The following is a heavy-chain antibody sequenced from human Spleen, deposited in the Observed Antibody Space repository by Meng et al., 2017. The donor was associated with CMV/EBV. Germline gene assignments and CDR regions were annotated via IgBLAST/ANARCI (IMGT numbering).Heavy chain of an antibody. J-gene: IGHJ3*02. CDR2: VNSDGRSA. V-gene: IGHV3-74*03. CDR3: ARLMGYSGYNFDDAFDM. D-gene: IGHD3-9*01. Sequence: GGSLRLSCAASGFTFSVYWMYWVRQAPGKGLVWVSRVNSDGRSAKYADSVRGRFTIARDNDKSTLYLQLNSLRVEDTARYYCARLMGYSGYNFDDAFDMWGRGTMVTVSS. CDR1: GFTFSVYW.